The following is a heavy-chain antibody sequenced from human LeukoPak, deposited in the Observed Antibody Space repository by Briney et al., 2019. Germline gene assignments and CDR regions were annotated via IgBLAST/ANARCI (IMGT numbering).Heavy chain of an antibody. J-gene: IGHJ3*02. CDR1: GYTFTGYY. CDR3: ASSGPWLIAFDI. D-gene: IGHD6-19*01. V-gene: IGHV1-2*02. Sequence: ASVKVSCKASGYTFTGYYMHWVRQAPGQGLEWMGWINPNSGGTNYAQKFQGRVTMTADASISTAYMELSRLRSDDTAVYYCASSGPWLIAFDIWGQGTMVTVSS. CDR2: INPNSGGT.